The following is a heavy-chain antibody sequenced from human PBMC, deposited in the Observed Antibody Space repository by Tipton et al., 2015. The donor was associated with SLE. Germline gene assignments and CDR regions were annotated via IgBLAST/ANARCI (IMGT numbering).Heavy chain of an antibody. J-gene: IGHJ4*02. Sequence: SLRLSCAASGFTFSSYSMNWVRQAPGKGLEWVSYISSSSSTIYYADSVKGRFTISRDNSKNTLYLQMNSLRAEDTAVYYCAREIPGGFLEWLSSYFDYWGQGTLVTVSS. CDR3: AREIPGGFLEWLSSYFDY. CDR1: GFTFSSYS. D-gene: IGHD3-3*01. CDR2: ISSSSSTI. V-gene: IGHV3-48*01.